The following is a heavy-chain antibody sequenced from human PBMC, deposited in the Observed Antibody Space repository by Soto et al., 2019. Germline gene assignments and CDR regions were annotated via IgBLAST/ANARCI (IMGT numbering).Heavy chain of an antibody. J-gene: IGHJ6*02. CDR2: IYPGDSDT. Sequence: GESLKISCKGSGYSFTSYWIGWVRQMPGKGLEWMGIIYPGDSDTRYSPSFQGQVTISADKSISTAYLQWSSLKASDTAMYYCARQGGTMVRGVTSYYYYYGMDVWGQGTTVTVPS. CDR1: GYSFTSYW. D-gene: IGHD3-10*01. V-gene: IGHV5-51*01. CDR3: ARQGGTMVRGVTSYYYYYGMDV.